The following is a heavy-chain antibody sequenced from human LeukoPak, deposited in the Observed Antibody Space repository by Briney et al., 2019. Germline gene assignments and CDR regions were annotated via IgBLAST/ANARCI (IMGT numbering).Heavy chain of an antibody. J-gene: IGHJ4*02. CDR3: AKDSRYESSSLVY. CDR1: GDSISSNY. D-gene: IGHD6-13*01. Sequence: SETLSLTCSVSGDSISSNYWSWMRQPPGKGLEWIGYIYYSGSTNYNPSLKSRVTMSVDTSKNQFSLNLSSVTAADTAVYYCAKDSRYESSSLVYWGQGTLVTVSS. CDR2: IYYSGST. V-gene: IGHV4-59*01.